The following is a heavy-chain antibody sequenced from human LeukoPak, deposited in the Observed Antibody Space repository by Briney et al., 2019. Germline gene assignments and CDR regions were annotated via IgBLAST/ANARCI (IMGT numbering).Heavy chain of an antibody. V-gene: IGHV3-33*01. J-gene: IGHJ6*02. D-gene: IGHD5-12*01. CDR3: ARSGPEWLAYGMDV. Sequence: PGGSLRLSCAASGFTFSSYGMHWVRQAPGKGLEWVAVIWYDGSNKYYADSVKGRFTISRDNSKNTLYLQMNSLRAEDTAVYYCARSGPEWLAYGMDVWGQGTTVTVSS. CDR1: GFTFSSYG. CDR2: IWYDGSNK.